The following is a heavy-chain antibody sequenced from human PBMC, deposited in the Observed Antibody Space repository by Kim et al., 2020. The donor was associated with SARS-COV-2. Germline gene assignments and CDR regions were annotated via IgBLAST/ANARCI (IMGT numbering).Heavy chain of an antibody. J-gene: IGHJ6*02. D-gene: IGHD6-13*01. CDR1: GGSISSYY. V-gene: IGHV4-59*01. CDR2: IYYSGST. CDR3: ARVAAAGTVGYYYYGMDV. Sequence: SETLSLTCTVSGGSISSYYWSWIRQPPGKGLEWIGYIYYSGSTNYNPSLKSRVTISVDTSKNQFSLKLSSVTAADTAVYYCARVAAAGTVGYYYYGMDVWGQGTTVTVSS.